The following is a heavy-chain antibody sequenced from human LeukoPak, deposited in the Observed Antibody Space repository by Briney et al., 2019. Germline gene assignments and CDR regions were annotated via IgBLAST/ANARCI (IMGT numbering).Heavy chain of an antibody. V-gene: IGHV4-38-2*02. Sequence: SETLSLTCSGSNYSISNSLYWGWLRQPPGKGLEWIGSIYRSGSTFYNPSLKSRVTISLDTSKNQFSLKPSSVTAADTAVYFCARGTYGYYMDVWGKGTTVTVSS. CDR1: NYSISNSLY. CDR3: ARGTYGYYMDV. D-gene: IGHD4-17*01. J-gene: IGHJ6*03. CDR2: IYRSGST.